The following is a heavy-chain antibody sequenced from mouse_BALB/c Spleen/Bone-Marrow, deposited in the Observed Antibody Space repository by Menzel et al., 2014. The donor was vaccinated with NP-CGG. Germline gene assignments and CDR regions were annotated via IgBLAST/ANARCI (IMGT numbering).Heavy chain of an antibody. CDR1: GYSITSGYS. CDR3: AKDDYGRSRFAY. D-gene: IGHD1-1*01. Sequence: VQLKESGPDLVKPSQSLSLTCTVTGYSITSGYSWHWIRQFPGNKLEWMGYIHYSGSTNYNPSLISRISITRDTSKNQFFLQLNSVTTEDTATYYCAKDDYGRSRFAYWGQGTLVTVSA. J-gene: IGHJ3*01. V-gene: IGHV3-1*02. CDR2: IHYSGST.